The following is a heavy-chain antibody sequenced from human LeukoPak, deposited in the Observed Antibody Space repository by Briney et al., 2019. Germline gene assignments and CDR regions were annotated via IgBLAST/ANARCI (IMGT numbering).Heavy chain of an antibody. CDR1: GFTFSSYW. Sequence: GGSLRLSCAASGFTFSSYWMHWVRQAPGKGLVWVSRINSDGSSTSYADSVKGRFTISRDNAKNTLYLQMNSLRAEDTAVYYCARGPRDGYNYYYYYYMDVWGKETTVTVSS. V-gene: IGHV3-74*01. CDR2: INSDGSST. CDR3: ARGPRDGYNYYYYYYMDV. J-gene: IGHJ6*03. D-gene: IGHD5-24*01.